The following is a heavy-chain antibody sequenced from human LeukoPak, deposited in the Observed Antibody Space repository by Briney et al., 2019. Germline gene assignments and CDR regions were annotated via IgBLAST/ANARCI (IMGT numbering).Heavy chain of an antibody. J-gene: IGHJ4*02. CDR1: GFTVSSNY. V-gene: IGHV3-53*01. CDR2: IYSGGTT. D-gene: IGHD5-24*01. Sequence: GGSLRLSCAASGFTVSSNYMSWVRQAPGKGLEWASVIYSGGTTYYSDSVRGRFTISRDNSKNTLYLQMNSLTADDTAVYYCARIDGSDDYWGQGTLVTVSS. CDR3: ARIDGSDDY.